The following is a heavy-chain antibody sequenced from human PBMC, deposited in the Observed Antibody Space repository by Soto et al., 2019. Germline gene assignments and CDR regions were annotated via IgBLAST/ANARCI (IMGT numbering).Heavy chain of an antibody. CDR2: MNPNSGNT. J-gene: IGHJ6*02. V-gene: IGHV1-8*01. CDR3: ARFKSIAAYYYYGMDV. CDR1: GYTFTSYD. Sequence: ASVKVSCKASGYTFTSYDINWVRQATGQGLEWMGWMNPNSGNTGYAQKFQGRVTMTRNTSISTACMELSSLRSEDTAVYYCARFKSIAAYYYYGMDVWGQGTTVTVSS. D-gene: IGHD6-6*01.